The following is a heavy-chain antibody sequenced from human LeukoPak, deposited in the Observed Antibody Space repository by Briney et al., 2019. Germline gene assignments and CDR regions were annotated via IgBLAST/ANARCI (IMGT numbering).Heavy chain of an antibody. D-gene: IGHD2-15*01. Sequence: GGSLRLSCAASGFTFSSYGMSWVRQAPGKGLEWVSAISGSGGSTYYADSVKGRFTISRDNSKNTLYLQMNSLRAEDTAVYYCAKDRDYRSGGSCYSFFDYWGQGTLVTVSS. CDR1: GFTFSSYG. CDR2: ISGSGGST. J-gene: IGHJ4*02. V-gene: IGHV3-23*01. CDR3: AKDRDYRSGGSCYSFFDY.